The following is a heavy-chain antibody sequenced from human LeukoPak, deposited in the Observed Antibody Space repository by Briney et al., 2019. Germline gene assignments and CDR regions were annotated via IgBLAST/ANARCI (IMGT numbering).Heavy chain of an antibody. J-gene: IGHJ4*02. Sequence: EASETLSLTCTVSGGSISSGGYYWSWIRQHPGKGLEWIGCIYYSGSTYYNPSLKSRVTISVDTSKNQFSLKLSSVTAADTAVYYCARVAGYCSGGSCYSGLDYWGQGTLVTVSS. CDR3: ARVAGYCSGGSCYSGLDY. D-gene: IGHD2-15*01. CDR1: GGSISSGGYY. V-gene: IGHV4-31*03. CDR2: IYYSGST.